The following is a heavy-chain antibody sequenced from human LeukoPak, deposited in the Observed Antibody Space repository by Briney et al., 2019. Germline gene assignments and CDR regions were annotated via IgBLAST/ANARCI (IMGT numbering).Heavy chain of an antibody. CDR1: GGSFSGYY. V-gene: IGHV4-34*01. Sequence: SETLSLTCAVYGGSFSGYYWSWIRQPPGKGLEWIGEINHSGSTNYNPSLKSRVTISVDTSKNQFSLKLSSVTAADTAVYYCARAILYSYGYFSSHYYYYYMDVWGKGTMVTISS. D-gene: IGHD5-18*01. J-gene: IGHJ6*03. CDR3: ARAILYSYGYFSSHYYYYYMDV. CDR2: INHSGST.